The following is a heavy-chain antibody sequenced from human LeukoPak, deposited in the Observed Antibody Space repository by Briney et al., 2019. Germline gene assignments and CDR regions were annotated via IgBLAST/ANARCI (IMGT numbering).Heavy chain of an antibody. J-gene: IGHJ5*02. D-gene: IGHD2-8*02. Sequence: HPGGSLRLSCAASGFTVSSNYMSWVRQAPGKGLEWVSVIYSGGSTYYPDSVKGRFTISRDNSKNTLYLQMNSLRAEDTAVYYCAPTIGTGWFDPWGQGTLVTVSS. CDR3: APTIGTGWFDP. CDR2: IYSGGST. CDR1: GFTVSSNY. V-gene: IGHV3-53*01.